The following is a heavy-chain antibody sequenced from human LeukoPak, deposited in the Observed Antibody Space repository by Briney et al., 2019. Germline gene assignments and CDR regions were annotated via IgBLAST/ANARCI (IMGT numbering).Heavy chain of an antibody. J-gene: IGHJ4*02. Sequence: GGSLRLSCIASGFTFSSYAMSWVRQAPGKGLEWVGFIRSKAFGGTTEYDASVKGRFAISRDDSKSIAYLQMNSLKTEDTAVYYCTREIMAAGTWWLDYWGQGTLVTVSS. CDR1: GFTFSSYA. V-gene: IGHV3-49*04. CDR3: TREIMAAGTWWLDY. CDR2: IRSKAFGGTT. D-gene: IGHD6-13*01.